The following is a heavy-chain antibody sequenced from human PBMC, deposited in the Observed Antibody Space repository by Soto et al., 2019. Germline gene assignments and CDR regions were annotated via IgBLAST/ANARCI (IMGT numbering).Heavy chain of an antibody. D-gene: IGHD3-22*01. V-gene: IGHV4-59*08. J-gene: IGHJ6*02. CDR2: VYYSGSI. Sequence: PSETLSLTCTVSGGSISSYYWSWIRQPPGKGLEWIGYVYYSGSINSNPSLKSRLTISVDPSKNQFSLKLSSVTAADTAVYYCARFWGDYFDSSGAYGMDVCGQGPTATVSS. CDR1: GGSISSYY. CDR3: ARFWGDYFDSSGAYGMDV.